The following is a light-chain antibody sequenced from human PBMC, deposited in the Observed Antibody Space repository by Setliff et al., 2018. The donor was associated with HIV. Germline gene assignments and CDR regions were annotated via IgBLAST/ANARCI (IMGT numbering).Light chain of an antibody. CDR2: DVS. J-gene: IGLJ1*01. CDR1: SSDVGGYNY. V-gene: IGLV2-14*03. Sequence: QCVLTQPASVSGFPGHSITISCTGTSSDVGGYNYVSWYQQHPGKAPKLMISDVSNGPSGVSNRFSGSKSGNTASLTISGLQAEDEADYYCSSYTSSTPLYVFGTGTKVTVL. CDR3: SSYTSSTPLYV.